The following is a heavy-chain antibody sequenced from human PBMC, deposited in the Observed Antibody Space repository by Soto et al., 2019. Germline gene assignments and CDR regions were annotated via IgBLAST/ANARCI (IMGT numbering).Heavy chain of an antibody. Sequence: GGSLRLSCAASGFTFSSYAMSWVRQAPGKGLEWVSAISGSGGSTYYADSVKGRFTISRDNSKNTLYLQMNSLRAEDTAVYYFAKEDDCSSTSCLGFAAFDIWGQGTMVTVSS. V-gene: IGHV3-23*01. CDR3: AKEDDCSSTSCLGFAAFDI. J-gene: IGHJ3*02. D-gene: IGHD2-2*01. CDR2: ISGSGGST. CDR1: GFTFSSYA.